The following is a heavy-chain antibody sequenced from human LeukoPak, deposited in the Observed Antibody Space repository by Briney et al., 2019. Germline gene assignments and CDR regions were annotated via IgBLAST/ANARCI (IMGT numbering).Heavy chain of an antibody. Sequence: GGSLRLSCSASGFPFSSYAMHWVRQAPGKGLEYVSAISDSGGTTYYADSVKGRFTISRDNSKNTLYLQMSSLRSEDTAVYFCVRGYSFGPYGMDVWGQGTTVTVSS. CDR1: GFPFSSYA. CDR2: ISDSGGTT. D-gene: IGHD2-15*01. V-gene: IGHV3-64D*09. CDR3: VRGYSFGPYGMDV. J-gene: IGHJ6*02.